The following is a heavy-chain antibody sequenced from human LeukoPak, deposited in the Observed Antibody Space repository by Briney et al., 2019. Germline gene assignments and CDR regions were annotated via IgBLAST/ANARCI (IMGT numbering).Heavy chain of an antibody. CDR3: ARHPGYCSGGSCYSRRIVGARGTVPFDY. CDR2: INYSGST. Sequence: PSETLSLACAVYGGSFSGYYWGWIRQPPGKGLEWIGEINYSGSTNYNPSLKSRVTISVDTSKNQFSLKLSSVTAADTAVYYCARHPGYCSGGSCYSRRIVGARGTVPFDYWGQGTLVTVSS. D-gene: IGHD2-15*01. V-gene: IGHV4-34*01. J-gene: IGHJ4*02. CDR1: GGSFSGYY.